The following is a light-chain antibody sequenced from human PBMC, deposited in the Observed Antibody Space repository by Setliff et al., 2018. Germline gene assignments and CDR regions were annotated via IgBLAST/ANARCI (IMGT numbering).Light chain of an antibody. Sequence: QSALAQPASVSGSPGQSITISCTGTSSDVGDYKYVSWYQQLPGKAPKLIIFEVSNRPSGIPNRFSGSKSGNTASLSISGLQAEDEADYYCSSYTSLSTRVFG. J-gene: IGLJ1*01. CDR3: SSYTSLSTRV. CDR1: SSDVGDYKY. CDR2: EVS. V-gene: IGLV2-14*01.